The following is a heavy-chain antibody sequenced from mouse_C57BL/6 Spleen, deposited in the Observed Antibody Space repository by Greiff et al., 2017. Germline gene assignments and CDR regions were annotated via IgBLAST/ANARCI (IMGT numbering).Heavy chain of an antibody. CDR3: TSFSTGVVPGYFDV. CDR1: GFNITDDY. J-gene: IGHJ1*03. Sequence: VQLQQSGAELVRPGASVKLSCTASGFNITDDYMHWVKQRPGQGLEWIGRIDPENGDTEYASKFQGKATITADTSSNTAYLQLSSLTSEDTAVYYCTSFSTGVVPGYFDVWGTGTTVTVSS. CDR2: IDPENGDT. D-gene: IGHD1-1*01. V-gene: IGHV14-4*01.